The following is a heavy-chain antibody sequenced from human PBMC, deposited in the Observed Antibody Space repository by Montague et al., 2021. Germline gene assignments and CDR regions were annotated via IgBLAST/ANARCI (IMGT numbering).Heavy chain of an antibody. J-gene: IGHJ4*02. CDR3: ARHRWSLTPFDY. D-gene: IGHD2-8*01. V-gene: IGHV4-59*08. CDR1: GGSISAYY. Sequence: SETLSLTCTVSGGSISAYYWSWIRQPPGKGLEWIGYIYDSGSTNYNPSLKSRVTISVDTSMNQFSLKLSSVTAADTAVYYCARHRWSLTPFDYWGQGTLVTVSS. CDR2: IYDSGST.